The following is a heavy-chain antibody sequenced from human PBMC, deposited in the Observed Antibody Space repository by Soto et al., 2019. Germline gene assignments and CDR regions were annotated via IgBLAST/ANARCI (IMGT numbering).Heavy chain of an antibody. J-gene: IGHJ6*02. CDR2: ISAYNGNT. D-gene: IGHD2-2*02. CDR1: GYIFTTYG. Sequence: ASVKVSCKASGYIFTTYGMSWVRQAPGQGLEWMGWISAYNGNTKYAQKFQGRVTMTTDTSTSTAYMELRSLRSDDTAVYYCARERCSSTSCYKGPFYYYGLDVWGQGTTVTVYS. CDR3: ARERCSSTSCYKGPFYYYGLDV. V-gene: IGHV1-18*01.